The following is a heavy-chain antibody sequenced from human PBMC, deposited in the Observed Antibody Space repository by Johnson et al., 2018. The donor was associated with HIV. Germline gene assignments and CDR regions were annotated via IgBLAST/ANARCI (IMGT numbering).Heavy chain of an antibody. CDR2: IREDGTEK. J-gene: IGHJ3*02. V-gene: IGHV3-7*01. D-gene: IGHD1-7*01. Sequence: QLVESGGGLAQPGGSLRLSCAASRFTFSNYWMSWVRQAPGKGLEWVANIREDGTEKYYVDSVKRRFTISRDNAKNSLYLQMNSLRVEDTATYYCARDLDTGGTTGAFDMWGQGTMVTVSS. CDR1: RFTFSNYW. CDR3: ARDLDTGGTTGAFDM.